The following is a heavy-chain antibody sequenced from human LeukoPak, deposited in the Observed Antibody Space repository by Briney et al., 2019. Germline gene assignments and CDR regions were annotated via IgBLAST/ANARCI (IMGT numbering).Heavy chain of an antibody. CDR1: GGSFSGYY. Sequence: SETLSLTCAVYGGSFSGYYWGWIRQPPGKGLEWIGEINHSGSTNYNPSLKSRVTISVDTSKNQFSLKLSSVTAADTAVYYCARGITEVVVPAAPYYYYGMDVWGKGTTVTVSS. J-gene: IGHJ6*04. D-gene: IGHD2-2*01. CDR2: INHSGST. CDR3: ARGITEVVVPAAPYYYYGMDV. V-gene: IGHV4-34*01.